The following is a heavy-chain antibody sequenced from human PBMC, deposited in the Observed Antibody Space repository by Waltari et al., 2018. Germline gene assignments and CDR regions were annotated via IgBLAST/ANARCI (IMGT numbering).Heavy chain of an antibody. D-gene: IGHD3-10*01. J-gene: IGHJ4*02. CDR3: ARGGGSLDY. Sequence: EVQLVESGGGLVRPGGSLRLSCAASGFTFNTYWMHWVRQAPGKGLVWFERMNSEGRLISYAASVKGRFTISRDNAKNTLYLQMNSLRAEDTAVYYCARGGGSLDYWGQGTQVTVSS. CDR2: MNSEGRLI. CDR1: GFTFNTYW. V-gene: IGHV3-74*01.